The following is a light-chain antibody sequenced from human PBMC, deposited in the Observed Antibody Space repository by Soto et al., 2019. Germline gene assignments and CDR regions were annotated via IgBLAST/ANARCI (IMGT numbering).Light chain of an antibody. J-gene: IGLJ1*01. V-gene: IGLV2-14*01. CDR3: ISYTSDTVRYV. CDR1: NRDVGIYDI. Sequence: SPLTQPASVSGTAGQSISVCCTGSNRDVGIYDIVSLYQHHLGRAPKVICSEVGHRPSGVSTRFSGSKSGNTASLTISGLQSEDLADYYCISYTSDTVRYVVGTGPKVTV. CDR2: EVG.